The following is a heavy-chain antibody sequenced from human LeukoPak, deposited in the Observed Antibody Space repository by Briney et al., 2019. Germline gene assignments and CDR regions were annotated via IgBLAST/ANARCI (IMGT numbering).Heavy chain of an antibody. D-gene: IGHD3-22*01. CDR2: IYYSGGT. V-gene: IGHV4-39*07. CDR3: AREILYDSTGYYV. CDR1: GGSISSNPYY. J-gene: IGHJ4*02. Sequence: SETLSLTCTVSGGSISSNPYYWGWIRQPPGKGLEWIGSIYYSGGTYYNPSLKIRVTISIDTSKNQFSLKLRSVTAADTAVYYCAREILYDSTGYYVWGQRTLVTVSS.